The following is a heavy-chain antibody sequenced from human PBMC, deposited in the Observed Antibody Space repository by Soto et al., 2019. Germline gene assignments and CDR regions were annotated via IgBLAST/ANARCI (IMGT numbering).Heavy chain of an antibody. V-gene: IGHV3-30-3*01. CDR3: ARDKGEEWELLGGDY. CDR1: GFTFSSYA. D-gene: IGHD1-26*01. CDR2: ISYDGSNK. Sequence: VQLLESGGGVVQPGRSLRLSCAASGFTFSSYAMHWVRQAPGKGLEWVAVISYDGSNKYYADSVKGRFTISRDNSKNTLYLQMNSLRAEDTAVYYCARDKGEEWELLGGDYWGQGTLVTVSS. J-gene: IGHJ4*02.